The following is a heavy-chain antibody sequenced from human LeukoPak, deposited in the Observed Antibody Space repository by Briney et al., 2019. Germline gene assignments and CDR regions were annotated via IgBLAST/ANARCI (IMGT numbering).Heavy chain of an antibody. CDR3: ARVGNGHFDY. Sequence: SETLSLTCIVSGGAISSYYWSWIRQPPGKRLEWIGYVYYSGNTNYNPSLKSRVTISIDTSKNQFSLKLSSVTAADTAVYYCARVGNGHFDYWGQGTLVTVFS. CDR1: GGAISSYY. J-gene: IGHJ4*02. CDR2: VYYSGNT. V-gene: IGHV4-59*01. D-gene: IGHD2-8*01.